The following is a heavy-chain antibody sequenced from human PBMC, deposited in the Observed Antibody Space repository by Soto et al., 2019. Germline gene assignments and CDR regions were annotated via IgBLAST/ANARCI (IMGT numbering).Heavy chain of an antibody. J-gene: IGHJ6*02. CDR2: INPSGGST. Sequence: QVQLVQSGAEVKKPGASVKVSCKASGYTFTSYYMHWVRQAPGQGLEWMGIINPSGGSTSYAQKFQGRVTMTRDTSTSTVYMELSSLRSEDTAVYYCARTITMVRVTSGATDGMDVWGQGTTVTVSS. D-gene: IGHD3-10*01. V-gene: IGHV1-46*01. CDR1: GYTFTSYY. CDR3: ARTITMVRVTSGATDGMDV.